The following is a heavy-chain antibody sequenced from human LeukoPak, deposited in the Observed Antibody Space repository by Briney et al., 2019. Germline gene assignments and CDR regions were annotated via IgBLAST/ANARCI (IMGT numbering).Heavy chain of an antibody. Sequence: ASVKVSCKASGYTFTSYGITWVRQAPGQGLEWMGWINANNGDTKYAQNLQGRVTMTRDTSTSAAYMDLRSLRSDDTAVYYCARGPIAAAVDYWGQGTLVTVSS. CDR1: GYTFTSYG. CDR2: INANNGDT. CDR3: ARGPIAAAVDY. V-gene: IGHV1-18*01. D-gene: IGHD6-13*01. J-gene: IGHJ4*02.